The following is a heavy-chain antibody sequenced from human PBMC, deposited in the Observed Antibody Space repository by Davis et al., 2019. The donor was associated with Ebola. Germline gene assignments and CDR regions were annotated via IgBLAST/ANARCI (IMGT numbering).Heavy chain of an antibody. D-gene: IGHD6-19*01. Sequence: PGGSLRLSCAASAFTFSANSMNWIRQAPGNGLEWVAHISRTSDDIYYADSVQGRFSISRDNARNSLYLQMNSLRAEDTAFYYCARDLSSSYDYWGQGILVTVSS. V-gene: IGHV3-21*05. CDR1: AFTFSANS. CDR3: ARDLSSSYDY. CDR2: ISRTSDDI. J-gene: IGHJ4*02.